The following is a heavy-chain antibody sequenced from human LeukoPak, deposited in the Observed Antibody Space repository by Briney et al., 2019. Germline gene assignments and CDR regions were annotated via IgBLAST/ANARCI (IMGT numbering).Heavy chain of an antibody. CDR1: GFTFSDYY. Sequence: PGGSLRLSCAASGFTFSDYYMSWIRQAPGKGLEWVSYISSSSSYTNYADSVKGRFTISRDNAKNSLYLQMNSLRAEDTAVYYCARDALWFGELGAFDIWGQGTMVTVSS. CDR3: ARDALWFGELGAFDI. J-gene: IGHJ3*02. D-gene: IGHD3-10*01. CDR2: ISSSSSYT. V-gene: IGHV3-11*06.